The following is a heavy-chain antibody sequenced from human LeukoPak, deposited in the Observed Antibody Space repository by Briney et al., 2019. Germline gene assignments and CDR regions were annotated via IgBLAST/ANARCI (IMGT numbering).Heavy chain of an antibody. Sequence: GGSLRLSCAASGFTFSSYAMHWVRQAPGKGLEWVAVISYDGSNKYYADSVKGRFTISRDNSKNTLYLQMNSLRAEDTAVYYCAREEEDGVWFGEVYPTYWGQGTLVTVSS. CDR3: AREEEDGVWFGEVYPTY. CDR1: GFTFSSYA. CDR2: ISYDGSNK. D-gene: IGHD3-10*01. V-gene: IGHV3-30-3*01. J-gene: IGHJ4*02.